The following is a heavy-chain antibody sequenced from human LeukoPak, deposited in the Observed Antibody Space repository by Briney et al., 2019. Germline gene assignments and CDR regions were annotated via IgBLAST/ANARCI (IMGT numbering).Heavy chain of an antibody. CDR1: GFTFSDYY. CDR3: ARATWDPNYYYYMDV. J-gene: IGHJ6*03. CDR2: ISSSGSTI. V-gene: IGHV3-11*04. D-gene: IGHD1-26*01. Sequence: GGSLRLSCAASGFTFSDYYMSWIRQAPGKGLEWVSYISSSGSTIYYADSVKGRFTISRDNAKNSLFLQMNSLRAEGTAVYFCARATWDPNYYYYMDVWGKGTTVTISS.